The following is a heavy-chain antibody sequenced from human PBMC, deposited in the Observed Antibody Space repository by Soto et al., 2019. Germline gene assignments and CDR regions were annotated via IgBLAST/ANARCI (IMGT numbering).Heavy chain of an antibody. CDR2: IKPDGSEK. V-gene: IGHV3-7*01. J-gene: IGHJ4*02. D-gene: IGHD1-1*01. CDR1: GFTFCRFW. Sequence: GGSLRLSCAASGFTFCRFWMSWVRQAPGKGLEWVANIKPDGSEKNYIDSVKGRFTISRDNAKNSLDLHMNSLSAEDTAVYYCATITTARPFDSWGQGTLVTVSS. CDR3: ATITTARPFDS.